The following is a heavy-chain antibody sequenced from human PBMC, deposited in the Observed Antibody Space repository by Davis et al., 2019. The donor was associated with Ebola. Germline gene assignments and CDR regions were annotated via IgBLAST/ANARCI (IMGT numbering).Heavy chain of an antibody. CDR3: ARTVTGGLFVA. CDR2: IKQDGSEK. Sequence: WGSLRLSCAASGFTFSSYEMNWVRQAPGKGLEWVANIKQDGSEKYYVDSVKGRFTISRDNAKNSLYLQMNSLRAEDTAVYYCARTVTGGLFVAWGQGTLVTVSS. CDR1: GFTFSSYE. J-gene: IGHJ5*02. V-gene: IGHV3-7*01. D-gene: IGHD2-8*02.